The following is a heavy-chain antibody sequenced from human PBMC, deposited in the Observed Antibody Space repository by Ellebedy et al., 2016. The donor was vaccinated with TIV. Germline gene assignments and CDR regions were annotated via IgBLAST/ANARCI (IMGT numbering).Heavy chain of an antibody. CDR1: GGTFSSYA. D-gene: IGHD6-19*01. J-gene: IGHJ5*02. CDR2: IIPIFGTA. CDR3: ARERESIAVAGMNWFDP. Sequence: ASVKVSCKASGGTFSSYAISWVRQAPGQGLEWMGGIIPIFGTANYAQKFQGRVTITADESTSTAYMELSSLRSEDTAVYYCARERESIAVAGMNWFDPWGQGTLVTVSS. V-gene: IGHV1-69*13.